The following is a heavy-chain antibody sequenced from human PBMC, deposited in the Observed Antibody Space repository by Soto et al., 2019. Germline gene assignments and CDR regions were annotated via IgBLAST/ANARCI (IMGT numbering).Heavy chain of an antibody. CDR1: GGSISSGGYY. V-gene: IGHV4-31*03. Sequence: PSETLSLTCTVSGGSISSGGYYWSWIRQHPGKGLEWIGYIYYSGSTYYNPSLKSRVTISVDTSKNQFSLKLSSVTAADTAVYYCARDFKGTTQYWGQGTLVTVSS. CDR2: IYYSGST. J-gene: IGHJ4*02. CDR3: ARDFKGTTQY.